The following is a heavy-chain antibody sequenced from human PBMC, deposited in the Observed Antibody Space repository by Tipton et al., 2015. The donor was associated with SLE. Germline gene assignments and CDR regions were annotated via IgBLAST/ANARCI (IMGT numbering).Heavy chain of an antibody. CDR3: ARDGTWGPSDYSEHAYFYYGMDV. D-gene: IGHD4-11*01. J-gene: IGHJ6*02. V-gene: IGHV3-30*09. Sequence: SLRLSCAASGFTFSRYAMHWVRQAPGKGLEWVAVISYEGRDKKYADSVKGRFAISRDDSKNTVYLQMNNLTSEDTAVYYCARDGTWGPSDYSEHAYFYYGMDVWGQGTTVTVSS. CDR1: GFTFSRYA. CDR2: ISYEGRDK.